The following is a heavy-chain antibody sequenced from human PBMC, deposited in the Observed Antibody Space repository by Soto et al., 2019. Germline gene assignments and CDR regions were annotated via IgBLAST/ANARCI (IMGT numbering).Heavy chain of an antibody. Sequence: PSETLSLTCSVSGADINTYSWTWIRQPAGKGLEWIGRIYTSASINYNPSLKGRVTISMDTSENQLSLQLSSVTAADTAVYYCARLQYTVVTALDIWGQGTMVTVSS. CDR2: IYTSASI. CDR1: GADINTYS. J-gene: IGHJ3*02. CDR3: ARLQYTVVTALDI. D-gene: IGHD2-15*01. V-gene: IGHV4-4*07.